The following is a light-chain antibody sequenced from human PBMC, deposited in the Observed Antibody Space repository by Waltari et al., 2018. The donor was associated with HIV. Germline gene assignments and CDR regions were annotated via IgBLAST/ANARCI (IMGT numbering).Light chain of an antibody. CDR2: EVS. J-gene: IGLJ2*01. CDR3: CSYAGSSTVV. Sequence: TQSPLSLPVTPGEPASISCTGTSSDVGSYNLVSWYQQHPGKAPKLMIYEVSKRPSGVSNRFSGSKSGNTASLTISGLQAEDEADYYCCSYAGSSTVVFGGGTKLTVL. V-gene: IGLV2-23*02. CDR1: SSDVGSYNL.